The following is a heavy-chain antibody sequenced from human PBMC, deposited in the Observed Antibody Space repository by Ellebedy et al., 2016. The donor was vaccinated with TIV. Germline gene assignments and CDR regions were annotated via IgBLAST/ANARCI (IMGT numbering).Heavy chain of an antibody. Sequence: SVKVSCXASGGTFSSYAISWVRQAPGQGLEWMGGIIPIFGTANYAQKFQGRVTITADESTSTAYMELSSLRSEDTAVYYCARSITMVRGVIQYYFDYWGQGTLVTVSS. CDR2: IIPIFGTA. J-gene: IGHJ4*02. D-gene: IGHD3-10*01. V-gene: IGHV1-69*13. CDR1: GGTFSSYA. CDR3: ARSITMVRGVIQYYFDY.